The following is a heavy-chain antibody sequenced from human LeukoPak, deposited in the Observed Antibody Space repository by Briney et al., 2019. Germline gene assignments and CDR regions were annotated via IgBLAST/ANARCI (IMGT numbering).Heavy chain of an antibody. Sequence: GGSQRLSCAASGFTFSRYWMSWVRQAPGKGLEWVANMKQDGSEKDYVDSVKGRFTISRDNAKNSLYLQMNSLRAEDTAVYYCARDSSYPTLPAFDYWGQGTLVTVSS. CDR3: ARDSSYPTLPAFDY. CDR2: MKQDGSEK. J-gene: IGHJ4*02. D-gene: IGHD2-2*01. V-gene: IGHV3-7*01. CDR1: GFTFSRYW.